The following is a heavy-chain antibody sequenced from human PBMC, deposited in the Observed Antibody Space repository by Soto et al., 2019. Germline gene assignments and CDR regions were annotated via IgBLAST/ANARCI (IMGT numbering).Heavy chain of an antibody. V-gene: IGHV1-46*01. CDR1: GYTFTSYY. Sequence: EASLKVSCKASGYTFTSYYMHWVRQAPGQGLEWMGIINPGGGSTSYAQKFQGRVTMTRDTSTSTVYMELSSLRSEDTAIYYCARVDRVSITAPHFDYWGQGTLVTVSS. J-gene: IGHJ4*02. D-gene: IGHD1-20*01. CDR3: ARVDRVSITAPHFDY. CDR2: INPGGGST.